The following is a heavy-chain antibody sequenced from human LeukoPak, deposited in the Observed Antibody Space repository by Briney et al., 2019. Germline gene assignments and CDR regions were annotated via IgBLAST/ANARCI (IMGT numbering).Heavy chain of an antibody. V-gene: IGHV3-23*01. CDR3: ARDLYCFDGDY. J-gene: IGHJ4*02. CDR1: GFTFNSYA. CDR2: ISSNGRTT. Sequence: GRSLRLSCAASGFTFNSYAITCVRHHPREGLLWVSLISSNGRTTHYAASVKGRFTISRDNSKNTVSLQMNSLRADDTALYYCARDLYCFDGDYWGQGTQVTVSS. D-gene: IGHD3-22*01.